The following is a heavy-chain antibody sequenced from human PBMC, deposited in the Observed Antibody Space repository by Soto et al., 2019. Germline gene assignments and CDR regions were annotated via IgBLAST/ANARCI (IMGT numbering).Heavy chain of an antibody. CDR3: AHIPITMIVGDYYFDY. Sequence: SGPTLVNPTQTLTLTCTFSGFSLSTSGVGVGWIRQPPGKALEWLALIYWNDDKRYSPSLKSRLTITKDTSKNQVVLTMTNMDPVDTATYYCAHIPITMIVGDYYFDYWGQGTLVTVSS. CDR2: IYWNDDK. D-gene: IGHD3-22*01. J-gene: IGHJ4*02. CDR1: GFSLSTSGVG. V-gene: IGHV2-5*01.